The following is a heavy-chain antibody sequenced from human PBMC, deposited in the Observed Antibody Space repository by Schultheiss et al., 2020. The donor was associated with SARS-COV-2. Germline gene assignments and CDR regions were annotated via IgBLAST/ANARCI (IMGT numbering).Heavy chain of an antibody. Sequence: SETLSLTCAVSGYSISSGYYWSWIRQPPGKGLEWIGYIYYSGSTNYNPSLKSRVTISVDTSKNQFSLKLSSVTAADTAVYYCARWEGGSSEIIWGQGTMVTVSS. V-gene: IGHV4-61*01. J-gene: IGHJ3*02. CDR3: ARWEGGSSEII. CDR1: GYSISSGYY. D-gene: IGHD3-22*01. CDR2: IYYSGST.